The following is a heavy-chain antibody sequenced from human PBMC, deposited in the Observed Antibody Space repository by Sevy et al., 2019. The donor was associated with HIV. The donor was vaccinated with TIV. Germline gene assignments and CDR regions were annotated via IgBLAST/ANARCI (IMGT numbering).Heavy chain of an antibody. D-gene: IGHD2-8*01. CDR1: GFTFSTYD. CDR3: ARGRKTTQEWLEELDYYYGMDV. V-gene: IGHV3-30*02. Sequence: GGSLRLSCAASGFTFSTYDMHWVRQAPGKGLEWVAYIRYDGSNKYYADSVRGRFTISRDSSKNTLYLQMNSLRAEDTDVYYCARGRKTTQEWLEELDYYYGMDVWGQGTTVTVSS. CDR2: IRYDGSNK. J-gene: IGHJ6*02.